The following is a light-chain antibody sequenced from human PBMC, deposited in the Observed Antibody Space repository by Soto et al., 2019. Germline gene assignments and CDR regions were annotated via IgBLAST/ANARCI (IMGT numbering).Light chain of an antibody. CDR2: AAS. Sequence: AIRMTQSPSSLSASTGDRVTITCRASQGISSYLAWYQQKPGKAPTLLIYAASTLQSGVPSRFSGSGSGTDFTLTIRCLQSEDFATYYCQQYYSYPYTFGQGTKLEIK. CDR3: QQYYSYPYT. J-gene: IGKJ2*01. CDR1: QGISSY. V-gene: IGKV1-8*01.